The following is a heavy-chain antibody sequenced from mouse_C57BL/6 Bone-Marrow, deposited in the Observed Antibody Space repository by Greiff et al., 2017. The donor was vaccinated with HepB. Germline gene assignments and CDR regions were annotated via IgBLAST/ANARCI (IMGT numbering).Heavy chain of an antibody. D-gene: IGHD2-2*01. CDR1: GFTFSSYG. CDR3: ARQRSTMVTAWFAY. V-gene: IGHV5-6*01. CDR2: ISSGGSYT. Sequence: EVMLVESGGDLVKPGGSLKLSCAASGFTFSSYGMSWVRQTPDKRLEWVATISSGGSYTYYPDSVKGRFTISRDTAKNTLYLQMSSLKSEDTAMYYCARQRSTMVTAWFAYWGQGTLVTVSA. J-gene: IGHJ3*01.